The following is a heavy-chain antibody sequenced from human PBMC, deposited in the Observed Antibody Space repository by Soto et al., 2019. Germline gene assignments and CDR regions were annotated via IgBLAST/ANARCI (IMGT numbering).Heavy chain of an antibody. CDR3: ARAESSDWYLGI. J-gene: IGHJ4*02. CDR1: GFTFSGYW. D-gene: IGHD6-19*01. CDR2: VNQDGTQK. V-gene: IGHV3-7*04. Sequence: EVQLVESGGGLVQPGGSLRLSCAGSGFTFSGYWMTWVRQPPGKGLEWLASVNQDGTQKFYVDSVKGRFTISRDNAKKSLFLQMISLRAEDTAVYYCARAESSDWYLGIWGQGTLVTVSS.